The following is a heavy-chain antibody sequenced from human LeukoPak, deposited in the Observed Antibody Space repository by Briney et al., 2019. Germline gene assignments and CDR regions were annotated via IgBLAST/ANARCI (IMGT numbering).Heavy chain of an antibody. CDR1: GGTFSSYA. D-gene: IGHD6-13*01. CDR3: ARDRGLRSSSWLYYFDY. CDR2: IIPILGTA. Sequence: SVKVSCKASGGTFSSYAISWVRQAPGQGLEWMGRIIPILGTANYAQKFQGRVTITADKSTSTAYMELSSLRSEDTAVYYCARDRGLRSSSWLYYFDYWGQGTLVTVSS. J-gene: IGHJ4*02. V-gene: IGHV1-69*04.